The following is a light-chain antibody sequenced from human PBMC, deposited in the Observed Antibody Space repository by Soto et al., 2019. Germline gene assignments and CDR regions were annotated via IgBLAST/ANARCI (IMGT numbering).Light chain of an antibody. Sequence: IVLTQSPGTLSLSPWERASLSCRASQSAGNFLAWYQQKPGQAPRLLIYYISTRATGIPARFSGSGSGTEFTLTINSLQSEDSAVYYCQQHNQWPITFGQGTRLEIK. J-gene: IGKJ5*01. CDR3: QQHNQWPIT. CDR2: YIS. CDR1: QSAGNF. V-gene: IGKV3D-15*01.